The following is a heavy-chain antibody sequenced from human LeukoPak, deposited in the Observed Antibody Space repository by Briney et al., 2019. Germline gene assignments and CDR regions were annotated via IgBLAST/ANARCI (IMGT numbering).Heavy chain of an antibody. CDR1: GGSISGHH. J-gene: IGHJ2*01. Sequence: SETLSLTCTVSGGSISGHHWSWIRQPPGKELEWIGYIYYNGGTSYYPSLKSRVTISVDTSKNQFSLHLNAVTAADTAVYYCARDSAARSDLWGRGTLVTVAS. CDR2: IYYNGGT. V-gene: IGHV4-59*11. CDR3: ARDSAARSDL. D-gene: IGHD2-15*01.